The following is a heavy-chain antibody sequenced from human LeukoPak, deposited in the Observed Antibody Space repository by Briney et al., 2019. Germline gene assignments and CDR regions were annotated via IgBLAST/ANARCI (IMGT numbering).Heavy chain of an antibody. CDR2: IYPDDPDT. CDR1: GYRFPTSW. CDR3: ARGAYGSGSSYNFYGTDV. V-gene: IGHV5-51*01. D-gene: IGHD3-10*01. Sequence: HGESLKISCKGSGYRFPTSWIAWVRQMPGKGFEWMGVIYPDDPDTIYNPSFEGQVTFSVDKSISTAYLQWSSLKASDTAIYYCARGAYGSGSSYNFYGTDVWGQGTPVAVSS. J-gene: IGHJ6*02.